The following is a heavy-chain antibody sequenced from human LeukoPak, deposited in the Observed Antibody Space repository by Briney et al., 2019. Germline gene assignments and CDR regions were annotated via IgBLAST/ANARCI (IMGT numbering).Heavy chain of an antibody. Sequence: GGSLRLSCAASGFTFSSYAMSWVRQAPGKGLEWVSAISGSGGSTYYADSVKGRFTISRDNSKNTLYLQMNSLRAEDTALYYCAKASGGSCYPLCSFNYWGQGTLVTVSS. CDR1: GFTFSSYA. CDR2: ISGSGGST. V-gene: IGHV3-23*01. CDR3: AKASGGSCYPLCSFNY. J-gene: IGHJ4*02. D-gene: IGHD2-15*01.